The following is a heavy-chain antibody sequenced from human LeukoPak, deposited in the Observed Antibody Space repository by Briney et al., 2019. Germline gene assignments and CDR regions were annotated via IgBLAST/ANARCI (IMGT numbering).Heavy chain of an antibody. J-gene: IGHJ4*02. CDR1: GYTFTSYG. Sequence: ASVKVSCKASGYTFTSYGISWVRQPPGQGLEGMGWISAYNGNTNYAQNLQGRVTMTTDTSPSTAYMELRRLRSDDTAVYYWARSGECGGDCYLSDYWGQGTLVTVSS. CDR2: ISAYNGNT. V-gene: IGHV1-18*01. D-gene: IGHD2-21*02. CDR3: ARSGECGGDCYLSDY.